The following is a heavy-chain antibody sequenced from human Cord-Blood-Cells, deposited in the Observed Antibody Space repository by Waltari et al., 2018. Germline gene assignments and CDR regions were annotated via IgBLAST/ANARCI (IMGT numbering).Heavy chain of an antibody. Sequence: QLQLQVSGPGLVKPSETLSLTSTVSGGSISSRSYYWGWIRQPPGKGLEWIGCIYYSGSTYYTPSLKSRITISVDTSKNPFSLRLSSVAAADTAVYYCARHRNETGGLEDASDNWGQGTMVTVSS. D-gene: IGHD2-8*02. CDR3: ARHRNETGGLEDASDN. J-gene: IGHJ3*02. V-gene: IGHV4-39*07. CDR1: GGSISSRSYY. CDR2: IYYSGST.